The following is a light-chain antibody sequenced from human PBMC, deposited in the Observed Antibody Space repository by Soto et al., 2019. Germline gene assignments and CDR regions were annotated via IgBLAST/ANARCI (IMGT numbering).Light chain of an antibody. Sequence: IVLAQSPATLSLSPGERATLSCRASQSVGRSLAWYQQKPGQAPRLLIYDASNRVTGIPARFSGSGSGTDCSLTISSLEPEDFAVYYCQQHGNWLYTFGQGTKLDI. CDR3: QQHGNWLYT. J-gene: IGKJ2*01. V-gene: IGKV3-11*01. CDR1: QSVGRS. CDR2: DAS.